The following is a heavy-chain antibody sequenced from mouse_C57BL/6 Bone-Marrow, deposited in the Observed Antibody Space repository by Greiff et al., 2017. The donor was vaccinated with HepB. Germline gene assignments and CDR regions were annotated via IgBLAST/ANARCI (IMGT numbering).Heavy chain of an antibody. J-gene: IGHJ4*01. D-gene: IGHD4-1*01. V-gene: IGHV7-1*01. CDR2: SRNKANDYTT. Sequence: EVNVVESGGGLVQSGRSLRLSCATSGFTFSDFYMEWVRQAPGKGLEWIAASRNKANDYTTEYSASVKGRFIVSRDTSHSILYLQMNALRAEDTAIYYCARDEVPLGAMDYWGQGTSVTVSS. CDR1: GFTFSDFY. CDR3: ARDEVPLGAMDY.